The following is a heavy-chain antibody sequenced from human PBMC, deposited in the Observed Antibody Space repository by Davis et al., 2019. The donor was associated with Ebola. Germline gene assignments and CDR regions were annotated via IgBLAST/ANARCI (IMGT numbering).Heavy chain of an antibody. D-gene: IGHD1-1*01. CDR1: VFTFSSYA. Sequence: GGSLRLSCTDSVFTFSSYAMTWVRQAPGKGLEWVSAISGSGGSTYYADSVKGRLTISRDNSKNTLYLQMNSLRPEDTAVYYCARDRSWNDAFDLWGQGTMVTVSS. CDR3: ARDRSWNDAFDL. CDR2: ISGSGGST. V-gene: IGHV3-23*01. J-gene: IGHJ3*01.